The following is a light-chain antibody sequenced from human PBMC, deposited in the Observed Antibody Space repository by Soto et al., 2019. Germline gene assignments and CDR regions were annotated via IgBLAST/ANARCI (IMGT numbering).Light chain of an antibody. CDR2: DAS. CDR3: HTYNSYSLHT. V-gene: IGKV1-5*01. J-gene: IGKJ2*01. CDR1: QRVSSR. Sequence: DIPMTQSPSTLSASVGDRITITCRASQRVSSRLAWIQQKPGKAPKLLIYDASSLESGVPSRFSGRGSGTEFTLTISSLQPDDCATYYCHTYNSYSLHTFGQGTKLEIK.